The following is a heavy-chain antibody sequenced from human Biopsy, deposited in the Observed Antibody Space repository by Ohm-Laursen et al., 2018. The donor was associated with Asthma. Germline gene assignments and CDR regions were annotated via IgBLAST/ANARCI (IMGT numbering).Heavy chain of an antibody. CDR1: GFTFSSYS. V-gene: IGHV3-48*02. CDR3: ARFKRGYSYGHAGVFDY. CDR2: ISSSSSTI. J-gene: IGHJ4*02. Sequence: SLRLSCTASGFTFSSYSMNWVRQAPGKGLEWVSYISSSSSTIYYADSVKGRFTISRGNAKNSLYLQMNSLRDEDTAVYYCARFKRGYSYGHAGVFDYWGQGTLVTVSS. D-gene: IGHD5-18*01.